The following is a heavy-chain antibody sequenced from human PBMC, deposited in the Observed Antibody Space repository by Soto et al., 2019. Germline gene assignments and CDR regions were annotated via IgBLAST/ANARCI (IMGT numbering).Heavy chain of an antibody. Sequence: EVQVVESGGGLVKPGGSLRLSCIASGFTFDTYTMNWLRQAPGRGLEWVSSISATTTYKYYAASVEGRFTISRDNAKNSLYLQTNSLGAEDTAVYYCARGSASKSGHLWYFDLWGRGTLVTVSS. CDR3: ARGSASKSGHLWYFDL. CDR2: ISATTTYK. D-gene: IGHD2-8*02. CDR1: GFTFDTYT. J-gene: IGHJ2*01. V-gene: IGHV3-21*01.